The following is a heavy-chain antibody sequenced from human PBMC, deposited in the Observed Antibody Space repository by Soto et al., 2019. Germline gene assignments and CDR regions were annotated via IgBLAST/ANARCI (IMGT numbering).Heavy chain of an antibody. D-gene: IGHD1-26*01. V-gene: IGHV4-59*01. Sequence: QVQLQESGPGLVKPSETLSLTCTVSGGSISSYYWSWVRQPPGKGLEWIGYIYYSGSTNYNPSLKSRVTISVDTSKNQFSLKLSSVTAADTAVYYCARGRPGSYGGHGAFDIWGQGTMVTVSS. J-gene: IGHJ3*02. CDR1: GGSISSYY. CDR3: ARGRPGSYGGHGAFDI. CDR2: IYYSGST.